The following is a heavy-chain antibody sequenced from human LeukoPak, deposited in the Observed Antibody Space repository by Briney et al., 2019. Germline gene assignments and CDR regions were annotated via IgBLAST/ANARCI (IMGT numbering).Heavy chain of an antibody. D-gene: IGHD3-22*01. J-gene: IGHJ4*02. CDR1: GGSISSYY. Sequence: PSETLSLTCTVSGGSISSYYWSWIRQPPGKGLEWIGYIYYSGSTNYNPSLKSRVTISVDTSKNQFSLKLSSVTAADTAVYYCARSGFRTYYYDSSGYSLGVFDYWGQGTLVTVSS. CDR2: IYYSGST. V-gene: IGHV4-59*01. CDR3: ARSGFRTYYYDSSGYSLGVFDY.